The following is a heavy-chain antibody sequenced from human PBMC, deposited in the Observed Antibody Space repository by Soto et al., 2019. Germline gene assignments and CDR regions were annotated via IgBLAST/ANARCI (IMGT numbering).Heavy chain of an antibody. CDR1: GGSISSGGYY. J-gene: IGHJ4*02. Sequence: QVQLQESGPGLVKPSQNLSLTCTVSGGSISSGGYYWSCIRQHPGKGLEWIGYIYYSGSTYYNPSLKSRVTISVDTSENQFSLKLSSVTAADTAVYYCARGRTSSPTPGDYWGQGTLVTVSS. CDR2: IYYSGST. CDR3: ARGRTSSPTPGDY. V-gene: IGHV4-31*03. D-gene: IGHD2-2*01.